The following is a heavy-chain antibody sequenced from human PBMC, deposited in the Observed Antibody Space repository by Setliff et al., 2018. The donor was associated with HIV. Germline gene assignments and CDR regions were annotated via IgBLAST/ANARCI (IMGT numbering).Heavy chain of an antibody. J-gene: IGHJ4*02. D-gene: IGHD2-15*01. CDR2: IRSKAYGGTT. V-gene: IGHV3-49*04. Sequence: GGSLRLSCTASGFMFGDNAMSWVRQAPGKGLEWVGFIRSKAYGGTTEYAASVKGRFTISRDDSKNTLYLQMNSLKTEDTAVYYCTTDGGYCGGSKCPDIVFDYWGQGTLVTVSS. CDR3: TTDGGYCGGSKCPDIVFDY. CDR1: GFMFGDNA.